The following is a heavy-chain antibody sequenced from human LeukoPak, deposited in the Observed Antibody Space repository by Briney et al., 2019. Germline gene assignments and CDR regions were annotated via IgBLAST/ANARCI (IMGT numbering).Heavy chain of an antibody. CDR3: AKGPVVPIATYFFDF. J-gene: IGHJ4*02. V-gene: IGHV3-23*01. Sequence: GGSLRLSCAASGFTSSSYAMTWVRQAPGKGLEWVSAVSGSGDTTYYADSVQGRFSISRDNSKNTLYVQMNSLSPEDTAIYYCAKGPVVPIATYFFDFWGPGTLVIVSS. CDR2: VSGSGDTT. CDR1: GFTSSSYA. D-gene: IGHD2-2*01.